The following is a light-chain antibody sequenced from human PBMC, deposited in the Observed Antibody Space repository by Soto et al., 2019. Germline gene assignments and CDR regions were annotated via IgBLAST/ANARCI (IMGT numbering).Light chain of an antibody. V-gene: IGKV3-20*01. Sequence: EIGLTQSPGTLSLSPGERATLSCRASQSVISVYLAWYQQKPGQAPRLLIVGPATRATGTPDRFSGSGSGTDVTITISRLEPEDFAVYYCQQYGSSPTFGGGTKVEIK. CDR3: QQYGSSPT. J-gene: IGKJ4*02. CDR1: QSVISVY. CDR2: GPA.